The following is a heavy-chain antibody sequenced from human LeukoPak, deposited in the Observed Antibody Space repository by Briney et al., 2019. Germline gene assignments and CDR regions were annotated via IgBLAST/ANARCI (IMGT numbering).Heavy chain of an antibody. D-gene: IGHD3-22*01. CDR2: ISSNGGSS. Sequence: PGGSLRLSCSASGYSFRSNAMHWVRQAPGKGLQYVSGISSNGGSSNYAESFKGRFTISRDNSKNTLYLQMSSLRPEDTAVYYCVCTYHCDSGGYYPFDYWGQGTLVTVSS. CDR1: GYSFRSNA. V-gene: IGHV3-64D*09. CDR3: VCTYHCDSGGYYPFDY. J-gene: IGHJ4*02.